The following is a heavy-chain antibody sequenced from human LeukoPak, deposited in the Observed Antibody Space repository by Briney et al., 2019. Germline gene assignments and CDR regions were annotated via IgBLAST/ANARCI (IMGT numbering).Heavy chain of an antibody. J-gene: IGHJ4*02. CDR2: INWNGGST. V-gene: IGHV3-20*04. Sequence: PGGSLRLSCAASGFTFDDYGMSWVRQAPGKGLERVSGINWNGGSTGYADSVKGRFTISRDNAKNSLYLQMNSLRAEDTALYYCARPKSSGSYWGPFDYWGQGTLVTVSS. D-gene: IGHD1-26*01. CDR3: ARPKSSGSYWGPFDY. CDR1: GFTFDDYG.